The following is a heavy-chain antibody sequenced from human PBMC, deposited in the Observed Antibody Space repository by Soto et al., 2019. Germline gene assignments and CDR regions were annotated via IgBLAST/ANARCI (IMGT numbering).Heavy chain of an antibody. Sequence: QLTLNESGPALVRPTQTLTLTCTFSGFSLSTTGVGVGWIRQLPGKALEWLALIYWDDDKRYSPSLKSRLTITRDTSKNEVILTMTSVDPVETATYYCAQRLRDYGWERERANYFDHWGQGPLLTVSS. CDR1: GFSLSTTGVG. V-gene: IGHV2-5*02. CDR2: IYWDDDK. D-gene: IGHD3-16*01. CDR3: AQRLRDYGWERERANYFDH. J-gene: IGHJ4*02.